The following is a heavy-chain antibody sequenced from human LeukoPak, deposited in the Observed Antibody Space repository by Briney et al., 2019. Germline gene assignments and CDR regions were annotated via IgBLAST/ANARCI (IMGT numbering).Heavy chain of an antibody. D-gene: IGHD3-9*01. Sequence: PGGSLRLSCAASGFTFSSYEMNWVRQAPGKGLEWVSYISSSGSTIYYAGSVKGRFTISRDNAKNSPYLQMNSLRAEDTAVYYCARGRVIPYFDYWGQGTLVTVSS. CDR2: ISSSGSTI. CDR3: ARGRVIPYFDY. V-gene: IGHV3-48*03. J-gene: IGHJ4*02. CDR1: GFTFSSYE.